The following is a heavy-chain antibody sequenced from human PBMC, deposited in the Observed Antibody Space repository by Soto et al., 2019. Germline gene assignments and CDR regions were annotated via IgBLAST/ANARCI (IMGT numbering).Heavy chain of an antibody. V-gene: IGHV1-69*13. CDR2: IIPIFGTA. J-gene: IGHJ5*02. CDR3: ARKKNCSGGSCYYLDP. CDR1: GGTFSSYA. D-gene: IGHD2-15*01. Sequence: GASVKVSCKASGGTFSSYAISWVRQAPGQGLEWMGGIIPIFGTANYAQKFQGRVTITADESTSTAYMELSSLRSEDTAVYYGARKKNCSGGSCYYLDPWGKGTRVPVS.